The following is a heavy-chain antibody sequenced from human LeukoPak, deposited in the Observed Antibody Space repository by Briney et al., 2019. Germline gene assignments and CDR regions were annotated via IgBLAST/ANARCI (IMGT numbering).Heavy chain of an antibody. CDR2: IYYGGST. CDR3: ARALGYCSGGSCTRGYNWFDP. D-gene: IGHD2-15*01. CDR1: GGSFSDYY. J-gene: IGHJ5*02. Sequence: SETLSLTCAVYGGSFSDYYWGWIRQPPGKGLEWIGSIYYGGSTYYNPSLKSRVTISVDTSMNQFSLKLSFVTTADTAVYYCARALGYCSGGSCTRGYNWFDPWGQGTLVTVPS. V-gene: IGHV4-39*01.